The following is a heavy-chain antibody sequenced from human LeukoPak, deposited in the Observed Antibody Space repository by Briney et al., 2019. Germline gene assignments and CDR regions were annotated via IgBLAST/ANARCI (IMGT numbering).Heavy chain of an antibody. CDR3: ASGDTVTTVAVVDY. Sequence: SETLSLTCTVSGGSISSSSYYWGWIRQPPGKGLEWIGSIYYSGSTYYNPSLKSRVTISVDTSKNQFSLKLSSVTAADTAVYYCASGDTVTTVAVVDYWGQGTLVTVSS. D-gene: IGHD4-17*01. CDR2: IYYSGST. J-gene: IGHJ4*02. V-gene: IGHV4-39*01. CDR1: GGSISSSSYY.